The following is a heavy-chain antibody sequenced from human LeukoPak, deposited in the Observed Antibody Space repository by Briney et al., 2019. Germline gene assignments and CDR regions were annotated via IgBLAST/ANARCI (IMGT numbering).Heavy chain of an antibody. CDR2: ISGRGGDT. CDR1: GFTFSSYE. V-gene: IGHV3-23*01. Sequence: GGSLRLSCAASGFTFSSYEMNWARQAPGRGLEWVSTISGRGGDTDYADSVKGRFIISRDSSENTLYLQMHSLGVEDTGVYYCAKGLWASTVGATGIFFDYWGQGIQVTVSS. D-gene: IGHD1-26*01. CDR3: AKGLWASTVGATGIFFDY. J-gene: IGHJ4*02.